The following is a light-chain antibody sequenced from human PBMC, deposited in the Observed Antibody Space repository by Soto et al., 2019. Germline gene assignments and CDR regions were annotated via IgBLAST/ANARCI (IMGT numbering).Light chain of an antibody. CDR1: SSDLGTYNY. J-gene: IGLJ1*01. CDR2: SNN. Sequence: QSALTQPASVSGSPGQSITISCTGTSSDLGTYNYVSWYQQYPDKAPKLIIYSNNQRPSGVPDRFSGSKSGTSASLAISGLRSEDEADYYCAAWDDSLSGFYVFGTGTKVTVL. CDR3: AAWDDSLSGFYV. V-gene: IGLV1-47*02.